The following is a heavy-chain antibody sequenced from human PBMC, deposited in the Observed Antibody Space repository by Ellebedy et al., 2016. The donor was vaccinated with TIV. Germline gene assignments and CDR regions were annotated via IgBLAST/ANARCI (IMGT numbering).Heavy chain of an antibody. Sequence: PGGSLRLSCAAFGFNFSTYAMTWVRQAPGKGLEWVSIISANGGTTYYADSVKGRFTISRDNSKNTLFLQMSSLRAEDTAVYFCARRSTDFASDSWGQGTLVTVSS. J-gene: IGHJ4*02. CDR3: ARRSTDFASDS. D-gene: IGHD3/OR15-3a*01. CDR1: GFNFSTYA. CDR2: ISANGGTT. V-gene: IGHV3-23*01.